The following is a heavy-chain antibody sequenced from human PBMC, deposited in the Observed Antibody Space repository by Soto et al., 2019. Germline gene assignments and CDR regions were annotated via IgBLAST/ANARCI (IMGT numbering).Heavy chain of an antibody. Sequence: EVQLVESGGDLVKPGGSLRLSCVTSGFMFSSALMSWVRQAPGKGLEWVCRIKSKADGGARDYAAPGKGRFSISRDDSNNTLFLQMISLRGDDTAVYYCVEGWNDFWGQGTLITVSS. CDR2: IKSKADGGAR. J-gene: IGHJ4*02. CDR1: GFMFSSAL. CDR3: VEGWNDF. V-gene: IGHV3-15*01. D-gene: IGHD1-1*01.